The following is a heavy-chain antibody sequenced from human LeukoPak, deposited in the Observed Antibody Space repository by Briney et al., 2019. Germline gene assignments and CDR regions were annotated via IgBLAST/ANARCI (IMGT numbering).Heavy chain of an antibody. J-gene: IGHJ4*02. CDR3: ARDNYDSSGLGY. D-gene: IGHD3-22*01. CDR2: LYSGGSA. CDR1: GFTVSSNY. Sequence: PGGSLRLSCAASGFTVSSNYMTWVRQAPGKGLEWVSVLYSGGSAYYADSVRGRFTLSRDDSKNTLYLQMNSLRAEDTAVYYCARDNYDSSGLGYWGQGTLVTVSS. V-gene: IGHV3-53*01.